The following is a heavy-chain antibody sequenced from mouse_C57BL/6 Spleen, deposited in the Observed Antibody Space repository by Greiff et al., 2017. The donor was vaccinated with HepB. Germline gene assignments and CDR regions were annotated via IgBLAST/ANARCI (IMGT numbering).Heavy chain of an antibody. CDR3: ARDGYYEAMDY. CDR1: GFTFSDYG. Sequence: DVHLVESGGGLLKPGGSLKLSCAASGFTFSDYGMHWVRQAPEKGLEWVAYISSGSSTIYYADTVKGRFTISRDNAKNTLFLQMTSLRSEDTAMYYCARDGYYEAMDYWGQGTSVTVSS. D-gene: IGHD2-3*01. CDR2: ISSGSSTI. J-gene: IGHJ4*01. V-gene: IGHV5-17*01.